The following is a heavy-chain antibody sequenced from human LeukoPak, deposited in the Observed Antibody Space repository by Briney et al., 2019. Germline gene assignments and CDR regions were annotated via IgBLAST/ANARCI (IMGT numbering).Heavy chain of an antibody. CDR2: INGGGGLT. Sequence: PGGSLRLSCEGSGFTISSYAMSWVRQAPGKGLEWVSAINGGGGLTYYADSVKGRFTISGDNSKNTLYLQMNSLRAEDTAVYYCAKSGGGDCTGDYCINWFDPWGQGTLVTVSS. D-gene: IGHD2-8*02. V-gene: IGHV3-23*01. CDR1: GFTISSYA. J-gene: IGHJ5*02. CDR3: AKSGGGDCTGDYCINWFDP.